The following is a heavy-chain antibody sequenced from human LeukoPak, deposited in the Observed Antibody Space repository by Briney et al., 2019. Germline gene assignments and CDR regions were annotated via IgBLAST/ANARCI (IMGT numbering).Heavy chain of an antibody. D-gene: IGHD6-19*01. CDR2: IYYSGST. Sequence: SETLSLTCTVSGGSISSYYWSWIRQPPGKGLEWIGYIYYSGSTNYNPSLKSRVTISVDTSKNRFSLKLSSVTAADTAVYYCAGIAVAGTTYWGQGTLVTVSS. CDR3: AGIAVAGTTY. V-gene: IGHV4-59*08. CDR1: GGSISSYY. J-gene: IGHJ4*02.